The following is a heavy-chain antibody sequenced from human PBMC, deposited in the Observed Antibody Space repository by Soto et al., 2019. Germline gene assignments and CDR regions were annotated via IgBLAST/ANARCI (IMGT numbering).Heavy chain of an antibody. CDR3: AKIVGGGSHHDAFDI. CDR2: TGGGGVST. V-gene: IGHV3-23*01. D-gene: IGHD2-15*01. J-gene: IGHJ3*02. Sequence: EVQLLESGGGLVEPGGSLRLSCAASGFTFRSYAMTWVRQAPGKGLEWVSYTGGGGVSTYYADSVKGRFTSSRVDSKNTLYLQMNSLRAEATALYYCAKIVGGGSHHDAFDIWGQGPMVTVSP. CDR1: GFTFRSYA.